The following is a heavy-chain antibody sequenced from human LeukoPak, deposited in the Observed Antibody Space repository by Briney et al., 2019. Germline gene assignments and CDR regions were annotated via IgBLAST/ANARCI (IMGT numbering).Heavy chain of an antibody. V-gene: IGHV3-48*01. CDR2: ISSSSSII. J-gene: IGHJ6*03. D-gene: IGHD6-19*01. CDR3: ARDPVAVADPYYYYYMDV. Sequence: GGSLRLSCAASGFTFNTYNMNWVRQAPGKGLEWVSYISSSSSIIYYADSVRGRFTISRDNAKNSLYLQMNSLRAEDTAVYYCARDPVAVADPYYYYYMDVWGKGTTVTVSS. CDR1: GFTFNTYN.